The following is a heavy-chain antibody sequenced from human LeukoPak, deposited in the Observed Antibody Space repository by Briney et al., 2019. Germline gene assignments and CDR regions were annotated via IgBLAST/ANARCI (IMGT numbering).Heavy chain of an antibody. CDR2: IYPGDSDT. Sequence: NLGESLKISCKGSGYSFTTYCIGWVRQMPGKDLEWMGNIYPGDSDTRYNPSFQGQVTISADKSISTAYLQWSSLKASDTAIYYCARHYNFDYWGQGTLVTVSS. V-gene: IGHV5-51*01. CDR3: ARHYNFDY. CDR1: GYSFTTYC. D-gene: IGHD4-11*01. J-gene: IGHJ4*02.